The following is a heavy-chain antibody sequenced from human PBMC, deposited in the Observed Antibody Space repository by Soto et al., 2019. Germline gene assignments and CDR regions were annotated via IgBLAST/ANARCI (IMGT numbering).Heavy chain of an antibody. CDR3: ASVFVVPSSSRTNYFDY. D-gene: IGHD1-7*01. Sequence: SLTCDLCVGSVSRNSCASTWFKQSPSRGLEWLGRTYYRSKWYNDYAVSVKSRITINPDTSKNQFSLQLNSVTPEDTAVYYCASVFVVPSSSRTNYFDYCGQGTLVTAPQ. J-gene: IGHJ4*02. CDR2: TYYRSKWYN. V-gene: IGHV6-1*01. CDR1: VGSVSRNSCA.